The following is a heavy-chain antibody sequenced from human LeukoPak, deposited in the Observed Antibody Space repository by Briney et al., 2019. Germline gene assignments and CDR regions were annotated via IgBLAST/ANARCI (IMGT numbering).Heavy chain of an antibody. D-gene: IGHD5-18*01. CDR2: ISGSGGST. V-gene: IGHV3-23*01. Sequence: PGGSLRLSCAASGFTFSSYVMSWVRQAPGKGLEWVSAISGSGGSTYYADSVKGRFSISRDNSKNTLNLQMNSLRAEDTAVYYCARQLWLDYWGQGTLVTVSS. CDR1: GFTFSSYV. J-gene: IGHJ4*02. CDR3: ARQLWLDY.